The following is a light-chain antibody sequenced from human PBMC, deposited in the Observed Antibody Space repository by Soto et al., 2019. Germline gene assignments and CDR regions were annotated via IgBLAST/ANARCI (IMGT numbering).Light chain of an antibody. Sequence: DVQTTQSPSSLSASVGDRVTITCRASLGISNYLAWYQQRPGKVPKLLIHAASTLQSGVPSRFSGSGSETDFALTISSLQPEDVGTFYCQKYNSAPFTFGGGTKVEIK. CDR3: QKYNSAPFT. V-gene: IGKV1-27*01. J-gene: IGKJ4*01. CDR2: AAS. CDR1: LGISNY.